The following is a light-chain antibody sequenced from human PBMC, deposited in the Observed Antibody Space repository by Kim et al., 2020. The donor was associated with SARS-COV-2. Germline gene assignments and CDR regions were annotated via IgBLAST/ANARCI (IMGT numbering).Light chain of an antibody. CDR1: SRDVGGYNY. V-gene: IGLV2-14*04. CDR2: DVS. CDR3: SSYTSSSTYV. J-gene: IGLJ1*01. Sequence: GQSITISCTGTSRDVGGYNYVSWYQQHPGKAPKLMIYDVSKRPSGVSNRFSGSKSGNTASLTFSGLQAEDEADYYCSSYTSSSTYVFGTGTKVTVL.